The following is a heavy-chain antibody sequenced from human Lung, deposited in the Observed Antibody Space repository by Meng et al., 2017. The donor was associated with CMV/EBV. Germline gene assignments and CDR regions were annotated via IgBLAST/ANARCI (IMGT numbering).Heavy chain of an antibody. CDR3: STSCSQWGYYYYYGMDV. V-gene: IGHV1-46*01. Sequence: ASVXVSXKASGYTFTSYYMHWVRQAPGQGLEWMGIINPSGGSTSYAQKFQGRVTMTRDTSTSTVYMELSSLRSEDTAVYYCSTSCSQWGYYYYYGMDVWGQGTRVTVSS. J-gene: IGHJ6*02. D-gene: IGHD2-2*01. CDR1: GYTFTSYY. CDR2: INPSGGST.